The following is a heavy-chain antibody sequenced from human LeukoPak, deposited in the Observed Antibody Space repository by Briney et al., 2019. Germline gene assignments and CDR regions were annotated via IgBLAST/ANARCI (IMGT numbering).Heavy chain of an antibody. V-gene: IGHV3-30*04. D-gene: IGHD2-2*02. CDR2: ISYDGSNK. Sequence: GGSLRLSCAASGFTFSSYAMHWVRQAPGKGLEWVAVISYDGSNKYYADSVKGRFTISRDNSKNTLYLQMNSLRAEDTAVYYCAKTGHRYCSSTSCYMGYFQHWGQGTLVTVSS. CDR1: GFTFSSYA. CDR3: AKTGHRYCSSTSCYMGYFQH. J-gene: IGHJ1*01.